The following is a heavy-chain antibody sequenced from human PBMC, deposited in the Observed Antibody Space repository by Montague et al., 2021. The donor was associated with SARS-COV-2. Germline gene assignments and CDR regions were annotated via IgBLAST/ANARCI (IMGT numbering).Heavy chain of an antibody. Sequence: SLRLSCAASGFTFSSYAMHWVRQAPGKGLEWVAVISYDGSNKYYADSVKGRFTISRDNSKNTLYLQMNSLRAEDTAVYYCARGDHDILTGYYIPYFDYWGQGTLVTVSS. CDR2: ISYDGSNK. J-gene: IGHJ4*02. V-gene: IGHV3-30*04. D-gene: IGHD3-9*01. CDR1: GFTFSSYA. CDR3: ARGDHDILTGYYIPYFDY.